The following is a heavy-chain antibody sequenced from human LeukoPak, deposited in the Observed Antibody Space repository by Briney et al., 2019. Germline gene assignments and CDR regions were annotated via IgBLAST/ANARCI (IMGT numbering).Heavy chain of an antibody. CDR1: GFTFSSYS. CDR3: ARLRYYDFWSGYGNWFDP. D-gene: IGHD3-3*01. Sequence: GGSLRLSCAASGFTFSSYSMNWVRQAPGKGLEWVSYIGSSSSTIYYADSVKGRFTISRDNAKNSLYLQMNSLRAEDTAVYYCARLRYYDFWSGYGNWFDPWGQGTLVTVSS. J-gene: IGHJ5*02. V-gene: IGHV3-48*01. CDR2: IGSSSSTI.